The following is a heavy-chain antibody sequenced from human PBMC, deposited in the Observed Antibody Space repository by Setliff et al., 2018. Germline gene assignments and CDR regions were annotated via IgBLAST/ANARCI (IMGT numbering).Heavy chain of an antibody. V-gene: IGHV4-34*01. CDR3: ARGCYCSGGSCYSNWFDP. Sequence: SETLSLTCAASGGTFSDYYWTLIRQPPGKGLEWIGAINHSGSTNYNPSLKSRVSISVDTSKNQFSLKVFSVTAADTAVYYCARGCYCSGGSCYSNWFDPWGQGTLVTVSS. J-gene: IGHJ5*02. CDR1: GGTFSDYY. D-gene: IGHD2-15*01. CDR2: INHSGST.